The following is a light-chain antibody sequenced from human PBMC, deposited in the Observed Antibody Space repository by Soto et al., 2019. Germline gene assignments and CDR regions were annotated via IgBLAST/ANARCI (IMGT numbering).Light chain of an antibody. CDR3: RPYNSYYT. CDR2: KAS. J-gene: IGKJ2*01. V-gene: IGKV1-5*03. CDR1: QSISSW. Sequence: DIQMTQSPSTLSASVGDRVTITCRASQSISSWLAWYQQKPGKAPKLLIYKASSLESGVPSRFSGSESGIEFTLTISSLQPDDFVSYCGRPYNSYYTFGQGTKLEIK.